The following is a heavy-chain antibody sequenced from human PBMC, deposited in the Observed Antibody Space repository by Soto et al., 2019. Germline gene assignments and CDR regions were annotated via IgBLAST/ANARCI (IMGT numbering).Heavy chain of an antibody. D-gene: IGHD6-6*01. CDR3: AREYSSSSTGFDY. V-gene: IGHV4-30-4*01. J-gene: IGHJ4*02. CDR1: GGSISSGDYY. CDR2: IYYSGST. Sequence: QVQLQESGPGLVKPSQTLSLTGTVSGGSISSGDYYWSWIRQPPGKVLEWIGYIYYSGSTYYNPSLKSRVTISVATSKNQFSLKLSSVTAADPAVYYCAREYSSSSTGFDYWGQGTLVTVSS.